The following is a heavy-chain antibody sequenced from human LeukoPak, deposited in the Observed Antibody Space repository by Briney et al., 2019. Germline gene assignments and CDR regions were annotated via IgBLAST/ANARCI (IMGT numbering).Heavy chain of an antibody. D-gene: IGHD4-23*01. CDR3: ARDLDYGGNLGEPDY. V-gene: IGHV3-7*01. CDR2: IHQYGSET. Sequence: GGSLRLSCAASGFHYTTYWMIWVRQAPGKGLEWVASIHQYGSETSYVDSVRGRFTISRDNGKDSVYLQMNSLRAEDTAVYYCARDLDYGGNLGEPDYWGQGTLVTVSS. J-gene: IGHJ4*02. CDR1: GFHYTTYW.